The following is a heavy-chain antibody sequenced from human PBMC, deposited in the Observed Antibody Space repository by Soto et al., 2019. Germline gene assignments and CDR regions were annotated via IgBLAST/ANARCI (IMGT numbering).Heavy chain of an antibody. J-gene: IGHJ3*02. V-gene: IGHV4-59*01. CDR3: ASTGSGSYYNVWDGDDAFDI. CDR1: GGSISSYY. Sequence: PSETLSLTCTVSGGSISSYYWSWIRQPPGKGLEWIGYIYYSGSTNYNPSLKSRVTISVDTSKNQFSLKLSSVTAADTAVYYCASTGSGSYYNVWDGDDAFDIWGQGTMVTVSS. CDR2: IYYSGST. D-gene: IGHD3-10*01.